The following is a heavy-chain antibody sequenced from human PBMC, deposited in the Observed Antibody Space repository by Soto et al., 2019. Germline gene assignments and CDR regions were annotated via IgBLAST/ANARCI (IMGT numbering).Heavy chain of an antibody. CDR3: AKDSRRFDD. CDR2: ISGSGGTT. J-gene: IGHJ4*02. Sequence: GGSLRLSCAASGFIFSSYAMSWVRQVPGKGLEWVSVISGSGGTTYYADSVKGRFTISRDNSKNTVYLQMNSLRAEDTAVYYCAKDSRRFDDWGQGTLVTLSS. CDR1: GFIFSSYA. V-gene: IGHV3-23*01.